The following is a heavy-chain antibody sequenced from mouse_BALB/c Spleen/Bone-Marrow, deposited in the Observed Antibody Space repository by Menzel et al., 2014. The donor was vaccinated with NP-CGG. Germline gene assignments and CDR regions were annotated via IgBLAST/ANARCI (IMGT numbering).Heavy chain of an antibody. Sequence: VNVVESGPGLVAPSQSLSITCTVSGFSLTSYDVHWVRQPPGKGLEWLGVIWAGGVTNYNSALMSRLSISKDNSKNQVFLKMNSLQTDDTAMYYCARGTTGYFDYWGQGTTLTVSS. CDR1: GFSLTSYD. J-gene: IGHJ2*01. V-gene: IGHV2-9*02. D-gene: IGHD1-1*01. CDR2: IWAGGVT. CDR3: ARGTTGYFDY.